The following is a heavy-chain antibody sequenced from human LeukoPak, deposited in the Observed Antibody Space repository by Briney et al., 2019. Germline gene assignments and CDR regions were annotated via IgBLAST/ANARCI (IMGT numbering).Heavy chain of an antibody. CDR3: ARARTVVDSIPDY. CDR2: ISSSSSYI. V-gene: IGHV3-21*01. D-gene: IGHD4-23*01. CDR1: GFTFSSYS. J-gene: IGHJ4*02. Sequence: GGSLRLSCAVSGFTFSSYSMNWVRQAPGKGLEWVSSISSSSSYIYYADSVKGRFTISRDNAKNSLYLQMNSLRAEDTAVYYCARARTVVDSIPDYWGQGTLVTVSS.